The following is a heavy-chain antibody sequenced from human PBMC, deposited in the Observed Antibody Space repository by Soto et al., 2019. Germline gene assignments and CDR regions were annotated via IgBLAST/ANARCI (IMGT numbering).Heavy chain of an antibody. CDR2: MNPNSGQA. CDR3: ARVNYYGSGAYQDFHYYYGMDV. D-gene: IGHD3-10*01. J-gene: IGHJ6*02. CDR1: GYTFSSYD. Sequence: ASVKVSCKASGYTFSSYDINWVRQATGQGLEWMGWMNPNSGQAGYAQKFQGRLTMTRDSSIRTAYMELSNLGSEDTAVYYCARVNYYGSGAYQDFHYYYGMDVWGQGXTVTVSS. V-gene: IGHV1-8*01.